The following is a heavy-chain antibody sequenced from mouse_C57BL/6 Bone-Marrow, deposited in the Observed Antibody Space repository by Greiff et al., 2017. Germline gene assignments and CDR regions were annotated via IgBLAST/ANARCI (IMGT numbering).Heavy chain of an antibody. CDR3: ARARAYGSRDYAMDY. CDR1: GYTFTSYW. D-gene: IGHD1-1*01. V-gene: IGHV1-59*01. CDR2: IDPSDSYT. J-gene: IGHJ4*01. Sequence: QVQLQQPGAELVRPGPSVPLSCKASGYTFTSYWLHWVKQRPGQVLAWIGVIDPSDSYTNYNQKFKGKATLTVDTSSSTAYMQLSSLTSEDTAVYYCARARAYGSRDYAMDYWGQGTSVTVSS.